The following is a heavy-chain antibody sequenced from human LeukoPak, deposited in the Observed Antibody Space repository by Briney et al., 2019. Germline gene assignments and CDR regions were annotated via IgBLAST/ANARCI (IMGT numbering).Heavy chain of an antibody. CDR3: ARAGYSSSWYRSYNWFDP. CDR2: INHSGST. CDR1: GGSFSGYD. D-gene: IGHD6-13*01. J-gene: IGHJ5*02. V-gene: IGHV4-34*01. Sequence: SETLSLTCAVYGGSFSGYDWSWIRQPPGKGLEWIGEINHSGSTNYNPSLKSRVTISVDTSKNQFSLKLSSVTAADTAVYYCARAGYSSSWYRSYNWFDPWGQGTLVTVSS.